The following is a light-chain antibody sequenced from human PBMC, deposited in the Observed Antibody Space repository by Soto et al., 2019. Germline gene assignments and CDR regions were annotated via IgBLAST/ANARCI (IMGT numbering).Light chain of an antibody. J-gene: IGKJ5*01. V-gene: IGKV1-5*01. CDR2: DAS. CDR3: QQYHTSSIT. Sequence: DIQMTQFHSTLSASVGDRVTITCGASQTISSLLDWYQQKQGKAPTPLIYDASTLERGVPSRFSGTGSGTEFTLSIDSLKPDDFATYYCQQYHTSSITFGQGTRLEIK. CDR1: QTISSL.